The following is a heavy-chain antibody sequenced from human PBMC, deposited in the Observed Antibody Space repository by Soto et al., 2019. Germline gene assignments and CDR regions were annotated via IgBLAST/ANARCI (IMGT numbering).Heavy chain of an antibody. CDR2: TYYRSKWYN. J-gene: IGHJ3*02. D-gene: IGHD6-19*01. V-gene: IGHV6-1*01. CDR3: ARVDAIAVAGTDAFDI. CDR1: GDSVSSNSAA. Sequence: SQTFSLTCVISGDSVSSNSAAWNWIRQSPSRGLEWLGRTYYRSKWYNDYAVSVKSRITINPDTSKNQFSLQLNSVTPEDTAVYYCARVDAIAVAGTDAFDIWGQGTMVTVSS.